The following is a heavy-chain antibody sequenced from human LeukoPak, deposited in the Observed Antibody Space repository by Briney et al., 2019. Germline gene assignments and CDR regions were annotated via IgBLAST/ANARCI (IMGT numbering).Heavy chain of an antibody. D-gene: IGHD3-22*01. CDR3: ARHVTLSGYYDSSGYYDY. CDR2: ISYSGST. V-gene: IGHV4-59*08. Sequence: SETLSLTCTVSGGFISTYYWNWIRQPPGKGLEWIGYISYSGSTNYNPSLMSRVTISVDTSKNQFSLKLSSVTAADTAVYYCARHVTLSGYYDSSGYYDYWGQGTLVTVSS. CDR1: GGFISTYY. J-gene: IGHJ4*02.